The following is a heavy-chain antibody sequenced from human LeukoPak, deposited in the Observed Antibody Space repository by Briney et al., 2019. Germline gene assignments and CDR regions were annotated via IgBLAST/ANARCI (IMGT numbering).Heavy chain of an antibody. V-gene: IGHV3-11*04. Sequence: GGSLRLSCAASGFTFSDYYMSWIRQAPGKGLEWVSYISSSGSTIYYADAVTGRLTISRDNAKNSLYLQMNSLRAEDTAVYYCARDEIGRYYFDYWGQGTLVTVSS. J-gene: IGHJ4*02. D-gene: IGHD1-26*01. CDR1: GFTFSDYY. CDR2: ISSSGSTI. CDR3: ARDEIGRYYFDY.